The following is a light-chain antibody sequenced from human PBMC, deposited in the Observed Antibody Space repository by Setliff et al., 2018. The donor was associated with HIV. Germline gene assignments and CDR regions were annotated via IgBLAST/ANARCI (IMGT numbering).Light chain of an antibody. CDR2: DDT. CDR3: QVWDYSGHPYV. J-gene: IGLJ1*01. V-gene: IGLV3-21*03. Sequence: SYELTQPPSASVAPGKTARITCGGNNIGGKSVHWYQQKPGQAPVLVVYDDTDRPSGIPERFSGSNSGNTATLTISRVKAGDEADYYCQVWDYSGHPYVFGTGTKVTVL. CDR1: NIGGKS.